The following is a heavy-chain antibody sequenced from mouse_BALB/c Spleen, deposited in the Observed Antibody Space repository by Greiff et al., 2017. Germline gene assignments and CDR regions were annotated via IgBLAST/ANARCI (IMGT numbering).Heavy chain of an antibody. CDR1: GFTFSSFG. J-gene: IGHJ4*01. V-gene: IGHV5-17*02. D-gene: IGHD2-3*01. CDR3: ARSVYDGFYAMDY. Sequence: EVKLMESGGGLVQPGGSRKLSCAASGFTFSSFGMHWVRQAPEKGLEWVAYISSGSSTIYYADTVKGRFTISRDNPKNTLFLQMTSLRSEDTAMYYCARSVYDGFYAMDYWGQGTSVTVSS. CDR2: ISSGSSTI.